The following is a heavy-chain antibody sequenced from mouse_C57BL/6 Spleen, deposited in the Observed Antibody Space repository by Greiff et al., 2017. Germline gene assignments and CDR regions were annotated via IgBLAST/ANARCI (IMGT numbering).Heavy chain of an antibody. D-gene: IGHD2-1*01. J-gene: IGHJ3*01. Sequence: VHVKQSGPELVKPGASVKIPCKASGYTFTDYNMDWVKQSHGKSLEWIGDINPNNGGTIYNQKFKGKATLTVDKSSSTAYMELRSLTSEDTAVYYCGRSGGNFFAYWGQGTLVTVSA. V-gene: IGHV1-18*01. CDR3: GRSGGNFFAY. CDR2: INPNNGGT. CDR1: GYTFTDYN.